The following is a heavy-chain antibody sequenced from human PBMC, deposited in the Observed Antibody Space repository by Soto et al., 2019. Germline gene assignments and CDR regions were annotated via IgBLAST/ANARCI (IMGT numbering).Heavy chain of an antibody. J-gene: IGHJ4*02. CDR3: AKAGGDY. CDR2: FSGSGGAT. Sequence: VQVVESGGGLVQPGGSLRLSCAASGFIASNYAMSWVRQAPGKGLEWVSGFSGSGGATFYADSVKGRFTISRDSSKNTVYLQINRLRVEDTAVYYWAKAGGDYWGQGTLVTVSS. V-gene: IGHV3-23*04. D-gene: IGHD3-10*01. CDR1: GFIASNYA.